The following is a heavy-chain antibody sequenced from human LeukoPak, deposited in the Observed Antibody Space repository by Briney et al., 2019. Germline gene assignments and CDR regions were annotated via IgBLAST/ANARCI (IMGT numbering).Heavy chain of an antibody. V-gene: IGHV4-39*01. CDR1: GDSINNNNYY. CDR2: IYYNGRT. D-gene: IGHD3-3*01. J-gene: IGHJ3*02. Sequence: NSSETLSLTCTVSGDSINNNNYYWGWIRQPPGKGLEWIGNIYYNGRTYYSPSLKSRGTIPVDTSNNQFSLKLSSVTAADTAVYYCARITDRTIFGEIMHGFDIWGQGTPVTVSS. CDR3: ARITDRTIFGEIMHGFDI.